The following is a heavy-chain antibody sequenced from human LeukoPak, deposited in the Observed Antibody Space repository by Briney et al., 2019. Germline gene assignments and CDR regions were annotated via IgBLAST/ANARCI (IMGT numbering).Heavy chain of an antibody. Sequence: ASVKVSRKASGYTFTGYYMHWVRQAPGQGLEWMGWINPNSGGTNYAQKFQGRVTMTRDTSISTAYMELSRLRSDDTAVYYCARDSDDSSGYYYNYWGQGTLVTVSS. J-gene: IGHJ4*02. CDR3: ARDSDDSSGYYYNY. CDR2: INPNSGGT. CDR1: GYTFTGYY. D-gene: IGHD3-22*01. V-gene: IGHV1-2*02.